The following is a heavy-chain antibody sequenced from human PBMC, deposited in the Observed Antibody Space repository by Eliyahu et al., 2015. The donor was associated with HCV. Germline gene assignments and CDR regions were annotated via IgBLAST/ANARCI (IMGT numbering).Heavy chain of an antibody. CDR2: ISSRSSYI. V-gene: IGHV3-21*01. J-gene: IGHJ4*02. CDR1: GFTFSSYT. Sequence: EVQLVESGGGLVKPGGSLRLXCAASGFTFSSYTMHWVRPGPGGGLGWVSSISSRSSYIYYADSVKGRFTISRDNAKNSLFLQMNSLRAEDTAVYYCARGGTSREGADFDYWGQGTLVTVSS. D-gene: IGHD1-14*01. CDR3: ARGGTSREGADFDY.